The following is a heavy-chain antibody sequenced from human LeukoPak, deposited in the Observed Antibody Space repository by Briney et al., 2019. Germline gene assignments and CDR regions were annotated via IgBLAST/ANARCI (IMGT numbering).Heavy chain of an antibody. CDR1: GYTFTSYG. CDR2: ISAYNGNT. J-gene: IGHJ4*02. D-gene: IGHD1-20*01. Sequence: ASVKVSCKASGYTFTSYGISWVRQAPGQGLEWMGWISAYNGNTNYAQKLQGRGTMTTDTSTSTAYMELRSLRSDDTAVYYCARVGAITGILEKGKGTTFDYWGQGTLVTVSS. V-gene: IGHV1-18*01. CDR3: ARVGAITGILEKGKGTTFDY.